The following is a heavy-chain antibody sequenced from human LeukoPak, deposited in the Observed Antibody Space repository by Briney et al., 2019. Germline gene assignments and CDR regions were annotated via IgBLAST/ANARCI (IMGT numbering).Heavy chain of an antibody. Sequence: ASVKVSCKASGGTFNSYTISWVRQAPGQGLQWMGGFDPEDGETIYAQKFQGRVTMTEDTSTDTAYMELSSLRSEDTAVYYCATGKYWNYISFDYWGQGTLVTVSS. V-gene: IGHV1-24*01. CDR2: FDPEDGET. J-gene: IGHJ4*02. CDR1: GGTFNSYT. CDR3: ATGKYWNYISFDY. D-gene: IGHD1-7*01.